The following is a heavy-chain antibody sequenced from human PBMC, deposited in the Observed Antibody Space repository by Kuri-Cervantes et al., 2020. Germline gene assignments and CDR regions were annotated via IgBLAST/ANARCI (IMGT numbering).Heavy chain of an antibody. CDR1: GFTFSSYA. Sequence: GGSLRLSCAASGFTFSSYAMHWVRQAPGKGLEWVAVISYDGSNKYYADSVKGRFTISRDNAENSLYLQMNSLRAEDTAVYYCARDLGGKDYWGQGTLVTVSS. J-gene: IGHJ4*02. D-gene: IGHD3-16*01. V-gene: IGHV3-30-3*01. CDR3: ARDLGGKDY. CDR2: ISYDGSNK.